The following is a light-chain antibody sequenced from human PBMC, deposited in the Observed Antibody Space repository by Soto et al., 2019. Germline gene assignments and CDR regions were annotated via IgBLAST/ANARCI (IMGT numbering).Light chain of an antibody. Sequence: QSALTQPASVSGSPGQSITISCTGTSSDVGAFNFVSWYQQHPGKAPKLVIYDVRHRPSGVSDRFSGSKSGNTASLTIYGLQAEDEADYYCPSHTTTSPPVLFGGGTKVTVL. V-gene: IGLV2-14*03. CDR2: DVR. CDR1: SSDVGAFNF. CDR3: PSHTTTSPPVL. J-gene: IGLJ2*01.